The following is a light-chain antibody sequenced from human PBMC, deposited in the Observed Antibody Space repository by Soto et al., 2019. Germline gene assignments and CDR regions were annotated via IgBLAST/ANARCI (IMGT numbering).Light chain of an antibody. Sequence: DIQMTQSPSTLSASVGDRVTTTCRASQSISSWLAWYQQKSGKAPKVLIYDASRLESGVPSRFSGSGSGTEFTLTISSLQPDDFATYYCQQYNSYSWTFGQGTKV. CDR2: DAS. CDR1: QSISSW. J-gene: IGKJ1*01. CDR3: QQYNSYSWT. V-gene: IGKV1-5*01.